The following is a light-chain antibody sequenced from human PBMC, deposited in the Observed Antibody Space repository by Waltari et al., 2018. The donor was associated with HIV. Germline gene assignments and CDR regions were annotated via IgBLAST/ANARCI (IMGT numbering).Light chain of an antibody. J-gene: IGKJ2*01. V-gene: IGKV3-15*01. Sequence: ERVLTQSPVTPFVSPGERATLSCTASQNIGNNLAWYQYKPGQAPRLLLYGASTRATGIPARFSGGGSATEFTLTIDNLQSADSAFYYCQHYNTWPYTFGRGTKLVI. CDR2: GAS. CDR1: QNIGNN. CDR3: QHYNTWPYT.